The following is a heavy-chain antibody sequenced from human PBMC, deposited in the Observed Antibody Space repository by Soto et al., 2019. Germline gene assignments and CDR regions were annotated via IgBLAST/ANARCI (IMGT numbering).Heavy chain of an antibody. Sequence: EVQLLESGGGLVQPGGSLRLSCAASGFTFSSYAMSWVRQAPGKGLAWVSAISGSGGSTYYADSVKGRFTISRDNSKNTLYLQMNSLRAEDTAVYYCAKLDIVVVVAANGGGAFDIWGQGTMVTVSS. D-gene: IGHD2-15*01. J-gene: IGHJ3*02. CDR1: GFTFSSYA. CDR3: AKLDIVVVVAANGGGAFDI. V-gene: IGHV3-23*01. CDR2: ISGSGGST.